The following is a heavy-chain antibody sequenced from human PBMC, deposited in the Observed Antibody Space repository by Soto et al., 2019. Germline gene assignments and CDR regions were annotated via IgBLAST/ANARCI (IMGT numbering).Heavy chain of an antibody. Sequence: QVQLVQSGAEVKKPGSSVKVSCKASGGTFSSYAINWVRQAPGQGLEWMGGIIPIFGTADYAQKFQGRVTITADESTSTAYMELSXXXXXXXXXXXXXXXXXXXXXXXXGMDVWGQGTTVT. CDR1: GGTFSSYA. CDR2: IIPIFGTA. J-gene: IGHJ6*02. CDR3: XXXXXXXXXXXXGMDV. V-gene: IGHV1-69*12.